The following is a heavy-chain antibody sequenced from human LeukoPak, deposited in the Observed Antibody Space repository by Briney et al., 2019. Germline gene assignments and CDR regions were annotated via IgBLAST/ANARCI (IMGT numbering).Heavy chain of an antibody. CDR3: ARQHTRGAVVALVEY. CDR1: GGIISRTSYY. D-gene: IGHD2-8*02. CDR2: VYYSGST. Sequence: SETLSLTCSFSGGIISRTSYYWAWIRQPPGKGLEWIGSVYYSGSTYYNPSLKSRVIISVHTSKNQFSLKLSSLTAADTAVYYCARQHTRGAVVALVEYWGQGTLVTVSS. V-gene: IGHV4-39*01. J-gene: IGHJ4*02.